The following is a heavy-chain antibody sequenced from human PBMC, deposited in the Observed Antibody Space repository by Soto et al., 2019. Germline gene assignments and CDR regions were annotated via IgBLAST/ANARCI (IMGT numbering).Heavy chain of an antibody. CDR3: ARGAIFGVVDYYYYYGMDV. J-gene: IGHJ6*02. Sequence: GASLRPSRAASGFTVNDYYMSWIRQASGRGLQWLSYISSSGSNIYYADSVRGRFTISRDNAKNSLYLQMNSLRAEDTAVYYCARGAIFGVVDYYYYYGMDVWGQGT. D-gene: IGHD3-3*01. V-gene: IGHV3-11*01. CDR2: ISSSGSNI. CDR1: GFTVNDYY.